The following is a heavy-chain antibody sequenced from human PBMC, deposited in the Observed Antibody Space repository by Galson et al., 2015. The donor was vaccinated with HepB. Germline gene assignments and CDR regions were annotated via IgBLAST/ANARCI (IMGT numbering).Heavy chain of an antibody. CDR1: GFTFSNAW. V-gene: IGHV3-15*01. Sequence: SLRLSCAASGFTFSNAWMSWVRQAPGKGLEWVGRIKSKTDGGTTDYAAPVKGRFTISRDDSRNTLYLQMNSLKTEDTAVYYCTTDLTTNMRLTFGGVIVSGESWGQGTLVTVSS. CDR2: IKSKTDGGTT. CDR3: TTDLTTNMRLTFGGVIVSGES. J-gene: IGHJ4*02. D-gene: IGHD3-16*02.